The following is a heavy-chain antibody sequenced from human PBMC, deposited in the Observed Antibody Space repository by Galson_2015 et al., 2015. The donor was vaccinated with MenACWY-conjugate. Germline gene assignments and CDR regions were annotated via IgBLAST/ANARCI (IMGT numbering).Heavy chain of an antibody. CDR3: ARGGQGLAAAEDNWFDP. CDR1: GFTFSSYW. Sequence: SLRLSCAASGFTFSSYWMHWVRQGPGKGLVWVSRINSDGSSTNYADSVKGQFTISRDNAKNTLYLQMNSLRAKDTAVYYCARGGQGLAAAEDNWFDPWGQGALVTVSS. D-gene: IGHD6-13*01. J-gene: IGHJ5*02. CDR2: INSDGSST. V-gene: IGHV3-74*01.